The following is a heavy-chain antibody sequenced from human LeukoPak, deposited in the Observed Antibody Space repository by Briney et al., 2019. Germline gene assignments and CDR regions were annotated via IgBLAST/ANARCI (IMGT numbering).Heavy chain of an antibody. CDR3: IRDFRSADL. V-gene: IGHV3-74*01. CDR1: GFTFSNYW. Sequence: GGSLRLSCVASGFTFSNYWIHWVRQPPGKGLVWVSRIYVDGRTTNYADSVKGRFTISRDNAKNTVYLEMNSLSVEDTATYYCIRDFRSADLWGQGTLVTVTS. CDR2: IYVDGRTT. J-gene: IGHJ5*02.